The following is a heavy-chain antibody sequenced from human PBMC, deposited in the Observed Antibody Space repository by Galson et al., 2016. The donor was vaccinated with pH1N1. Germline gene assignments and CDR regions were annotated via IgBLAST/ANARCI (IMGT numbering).Heavy chain of an antibody. D-gene: IGHD5-24*01. CDR1: GFRFETYE. V-gene: IGHV3-48*03. Sequence: SLRLSCAASGFRFETYEMHWVRQAPGKGLEWISYIDSSGSITNNAGSVRGRFTISRDNAKDSLYLQMDSLRAEDTAIYYCVREIRDDYNYGNFDYWGQGTLVTVSS. CDR3: VREIRDDYNYGNFDY. J-gene: IGHJ4*02. CDR2: IDSSGSIT.